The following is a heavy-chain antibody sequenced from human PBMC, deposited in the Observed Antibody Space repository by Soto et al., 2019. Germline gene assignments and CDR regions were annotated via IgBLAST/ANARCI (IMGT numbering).Heavy chain of an antibody. D-gene: IGHD3-16*01. CDR2: IWYDGGNK. CDR1: GFTFSNYG. J-gene: IGHJ4*02. Sequence: PGGSLRLSCAASGFTFSNYGMHWVRQAPGKGLEWVAFIWYDGGNKYYAESVKGRFTISRDNSKNKLYLQMNSLRAEDTAVYYCARDGDVNTGFGKDYWGQGTLVTVSS. CDR3: ARDGDVNTGFGKDY. V-gene: IGHV3-33*01.